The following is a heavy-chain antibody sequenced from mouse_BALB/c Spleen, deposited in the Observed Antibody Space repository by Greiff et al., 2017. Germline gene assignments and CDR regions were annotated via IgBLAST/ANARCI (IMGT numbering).Heavy chain of an antibody. CDR1: GFSLTSYA. Sequence: VQVVESGPGLVAPSQSLSITCTVSGFSLTSYAVHWVRQPPGKGLEWLGAIWAGGSTNYNSALMSRLSISKDNSKSQVFLKMNSLQTDDTAMYYCARVKNRDAAYWGQGTLVTVSA. CDR2: IWAGGST. D-gene: IGHD2-14*01. CDR3: ARVKNRDAAY. V-gene: IGHV2-9*02. J-gene: IGHJ3*01.